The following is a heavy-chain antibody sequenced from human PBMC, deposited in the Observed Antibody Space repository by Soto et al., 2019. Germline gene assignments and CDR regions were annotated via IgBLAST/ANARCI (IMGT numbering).Heavy chain of an antibody. J-gene: IGHJ5*02. CDR1: GGPISSSSYY. Sequence: SETLSLTCTVSGGPISSSSYYWGWIRQPPGKGLEWIGSIYYSGSTYYNPSLKSRVTISVDTSKNQFSLKLSSVTAADTAVYYCARRITIFGVVIISEWFDPWGQGTLVTVSS. V-gene: IGHV4-39*01. CDR2: IYYSGST. D-gene: IGHD3-3*01. CDR3: ARRITIFGVVIISEWFDP.